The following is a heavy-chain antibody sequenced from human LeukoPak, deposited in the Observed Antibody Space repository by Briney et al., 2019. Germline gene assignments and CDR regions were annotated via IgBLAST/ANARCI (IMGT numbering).Heavy chain of an antibody. V-gene: IGHV4-59*05. CDR2: IYDSGST. CDR1: GGSISDYY. J-gene: IGHJ5*02. CDR3: ARHYGP. Sequence: SETLSLTCTVSGGSISDYYWNWMWQPPGKGLEWIGSIYDSGSTYYNPSLKSRVTISVDTSKNQFSLKLNSVTAADTAVYYCARHYGPWGQGTLVTVSS. D-gene: IGHD3-16*01.